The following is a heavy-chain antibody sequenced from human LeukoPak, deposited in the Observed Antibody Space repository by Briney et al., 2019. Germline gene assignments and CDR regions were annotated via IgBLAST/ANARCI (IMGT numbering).Heavy chain of an antibody. CDR2: ISYEGSNK. CDR1: GFTFSSYG. J-gene: IGHJ4*02. CDR3: AKQGGYSSSWYFDY. Sequence: GGSLRLSCAASGFTFSSYGMHWVRQAPGKGLEWVAVISYEGSNKYYADSVKGRFTISRDNSKNTLSLQMNSLRAEDTAVYYCAKQGGYSSSWYFDYWGQGTLVTVSS. V-gene: IGHV3-30*18. D-gene: IGHD6-13*01.